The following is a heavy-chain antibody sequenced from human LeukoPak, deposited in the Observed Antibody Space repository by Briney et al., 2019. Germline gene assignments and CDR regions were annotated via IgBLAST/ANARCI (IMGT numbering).Heavy chain of an antibody. Sequence: PSQTLSLTCTVSGGSISSGGYYWSWIRQHPGKGLEWIGYIYYSGSTYYNPSLKSRVTTSVDTSKNQFSLKLSSVTAADTAVYYCARAGDYYDSSGVFDYWGQGTLVTVSS. J-gene: IGHJ4*02. CDR2: IYYSGST. CDR1: GGSISSGGYY. V-gene: IGHV4-31*03. D-gene: IGHD3-22*01. CDR3: ARAGDYYDSSGVFDY.